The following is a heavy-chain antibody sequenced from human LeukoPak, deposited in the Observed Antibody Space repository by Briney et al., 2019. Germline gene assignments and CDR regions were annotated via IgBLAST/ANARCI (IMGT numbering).Heavy chain of an antibody. Sequence: ASVKVSCKASGYTFTSYDINWVRQATGQGLEWMGWMNPNSGNTGYAQKFQGRVTITRNTSINTAYMELSSLRSEDTAVYYCARAQGPSYYDFWSGYYFYYYYMDVWGKGTTVTVSS. CDR3: ARAQGPSYYDFWSGYYFYYYYMDV. J-gene: IGHJ6*03. D-gene: IGHD3-3*01. CDR2: MNPNSGNT. CDR1: GYTFTSYD. V-gene: IGHV1-8*03.